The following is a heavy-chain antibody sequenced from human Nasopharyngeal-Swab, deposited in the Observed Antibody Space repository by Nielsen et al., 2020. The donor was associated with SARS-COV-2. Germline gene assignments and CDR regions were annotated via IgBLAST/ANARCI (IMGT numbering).Heavy chain of an antibody. D-gene: IGHD2-2*01. CDR2: INPGSGGT. CDR3: ARRGRCSGSSCDMDV. J-gene: IGHJ6*02. V-gene: IGHV1-46*02. CDR1: GYTFNNYY. Sequence: ASVKVSCNASGYTFNNYYIHWVRRAPGQGLEWMGMINPGSGGTTYAQKFQGRVTMTRDTSTSTVFMDLSSLRSEDTAVYYCARRGRCSGSSCDMDVWGQGTTVTVSS.